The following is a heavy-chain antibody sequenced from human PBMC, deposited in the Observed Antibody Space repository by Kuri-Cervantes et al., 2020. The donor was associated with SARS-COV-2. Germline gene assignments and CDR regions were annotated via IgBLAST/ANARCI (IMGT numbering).Heavy chain of an antibody. V-gene: IGHV4-38-2*02. Sequence: SETLSLTCTVSGGSISSHYWGWIRQPPGKGLEWIGSIYHSGSTYYNPPLKSRVTISVDTSKNQFSLKLSSVTAADTAVYYCARQLLYDSSGYPEYYFDYWGQGTLVTVSS. D-gene: IGHD3-22*01. CDR1: GGSISSHY. J-gene: IGHJ4*02. CDR3: ARQLLYDSSGYPEYYFDY. CDR2: IYHSGST.